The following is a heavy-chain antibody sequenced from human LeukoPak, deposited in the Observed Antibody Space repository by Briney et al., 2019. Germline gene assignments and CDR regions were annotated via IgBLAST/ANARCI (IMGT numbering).Heavy chain of an antibody. D-gene: IGHD5-18*01. V-gene: IGHV3-30*02. CDR2: IRYDGNTK. CDR1: GFTFSSYS. Sequence: AVSVRLSCAASGFTFSSYSMHWVRQAPGKGLEWVAFIRYDGNTKYYADSVKDRFTISRDNSKNTLYLQMNTLRAEDTAIYYCAKDPPGECGYTYGFRCDYWGQETLVTVSS. CDR3: AKDPPGECGYTYGFRCDY. J-gene: IGHJ4*02.